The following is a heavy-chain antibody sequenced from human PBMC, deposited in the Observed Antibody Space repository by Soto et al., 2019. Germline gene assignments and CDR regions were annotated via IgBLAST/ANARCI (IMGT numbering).Heavy chain of an antibody. J-gene: IGHJ4*02. Sequence: GGSLRLSCAASGFTFSSYWMHWVRQAPGKGLVWVSRISGSGSSTSYADSVKGRFTISRDNSKNTLYLQMNSLRAEDTAVYYCAKLENRYDYIWGSYRPIDYWGQGTLVTVSS. CDR1: GFTFSSYW. D-gene: IGHD3-16*02. CDR3: AKLENRYDYIWGSYRPIDY. V-gene: IGHV3-74*01. CDR2: ISGSGSST.